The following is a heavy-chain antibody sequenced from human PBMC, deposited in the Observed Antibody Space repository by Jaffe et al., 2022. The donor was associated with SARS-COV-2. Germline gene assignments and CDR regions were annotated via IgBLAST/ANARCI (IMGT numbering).Heavy chain of an antibody. CDR1: GYSISSSYY. Sequence: QVQLQESGPGLVKPSETLSLTCTVSGYSISSSYYWGWIRQSPGKGPEWIGSIYHSGITHYNPSLKSRVTISLDTSKNQFSLKVTSVTAADTALYYCAKGPYYGPGKPYQFDYWGQGTLVTVSS. CDR3: AKGPYYGPGKPYQFDY. CDR2: IYHSGIT. V-gene: IGHV4-38-2*02. D-gene: IGHD3-10*01. J-gene: IGHJ4*02.